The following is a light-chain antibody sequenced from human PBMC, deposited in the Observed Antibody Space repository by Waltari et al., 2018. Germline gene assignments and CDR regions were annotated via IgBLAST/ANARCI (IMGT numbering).Light chain of an antibody. CDR1: SSDIGAYNY. V-gene: IGLV2-14*01. CDR3: NSYAGRGTYV. J-gene: IGLJ1*01. CDR2: EVR. Sequence: QSALTQPASVSGSPGQSITISCTGTSSDIGAYNYVSWYQHLPGKAPKLIISEVRRRPSGVSNRFSGSKSGNMASLTISGLQAEDEADYYCNSYAGRGTYVFGSGTKVTVL.